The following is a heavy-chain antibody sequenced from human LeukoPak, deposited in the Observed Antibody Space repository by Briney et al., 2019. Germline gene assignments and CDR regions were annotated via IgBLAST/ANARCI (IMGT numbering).Heavy chain of an antibody. CDR1: GFTFDDYV. Sequence: GGSLRLSCAASGFTFDDYVMHWVRQAPGKGLEWVSGISWNSGSIAYADSVKGRFTISRDNAKNSLSLQMNSLRAEDTAVYYCARVLHKRNYDSSGYYGYWGQGTLVTVSS. V-gene: IGHV3-9*01. J-gene: IGHJ4*02. CDR2: ISWNSGSI. D-gene: IGHD3-22*01. CDR3: ARVLHKRNYDSSGYYGY.